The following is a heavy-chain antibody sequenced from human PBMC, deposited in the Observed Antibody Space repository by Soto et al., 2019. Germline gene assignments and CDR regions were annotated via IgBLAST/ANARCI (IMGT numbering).Heavy chain of an antibody. J-gene: IGHJ4*02. CDR3: AKDPIVGAITYYFDY. CDR1: GFTFSSYG. Sequence: GGSLRLSCAASGFTFSSYGMHWVRQAPGKGLEWVAVISYDGSNKYYADSVKGRFTISRDNSKNTLYLQMNSLRAGDTAVYYCAKDPIVGAITYYFDYWGQGTMVTVYS. V-gene: IGHV3-30*18. CDR2: ISYDGSNK. D-gene: IGHD1-26*01.